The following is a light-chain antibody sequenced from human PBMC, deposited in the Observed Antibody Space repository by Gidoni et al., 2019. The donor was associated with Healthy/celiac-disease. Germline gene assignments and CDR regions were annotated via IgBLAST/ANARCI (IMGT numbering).Light chain of an antibody. V-gene: IGKV1-9*01. J-gene: IGKJ4*01. CDR3: QQLNSYPWALT. CDR1: QGISSY. Sequence: DIQLTQSPSFLSASVGDRVTITCRASQGISSYLAWYQQKPGKAPKLLIYAASTLQSGVPSRFSGSGSGTEFTLTISSLQPEDFVTYYCQQLNSYPWALTFGGGTKVEIK. CDR2: AAS.